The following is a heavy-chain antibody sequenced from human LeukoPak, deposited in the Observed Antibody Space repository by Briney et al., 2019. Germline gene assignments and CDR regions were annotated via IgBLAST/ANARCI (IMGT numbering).Heavy chain of an antibody. V-gene: IGHV1-46*03. Sequence: ASVKVSCKASGYTFTSYYMHWVRQAPGQGLEWMGIINPSGGSTIYAQKFQGRVTMTRDTSTSTVYMELSSLTSEDTAVDYCAPSGGVSLDYWGQGTLVTVSS. J-gene: IGHJ4*02. CDR1: GYTFTSYY. CDR3: APSGGVSLDY. CDR2: INPSGGST.